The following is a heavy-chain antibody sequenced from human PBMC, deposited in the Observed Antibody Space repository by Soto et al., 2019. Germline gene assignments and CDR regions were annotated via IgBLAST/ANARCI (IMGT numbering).Heavy chain of an antibody. CDR2: IFWNDER. Sequence: QVTLKESGPVLVKPTETLTLTCTVSGFSLSKARMGVSWIRQPPGKALEWLAHIFWNDERSYNTSLKSRLTISRDTSKMQVVLTRTNVDPVDTGTYFCARALREELPIYYFDSWGQGTLVTVSS. CDR1: GFSLSKARMG. CDR3: ARALREELPIYYFDS. D-gene: IGHD1-7*01. V-gene: IGHV2-26*01. J-gene: IGHJ4*02.